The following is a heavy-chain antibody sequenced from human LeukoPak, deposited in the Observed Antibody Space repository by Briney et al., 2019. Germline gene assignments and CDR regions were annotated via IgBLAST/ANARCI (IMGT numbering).Heavy chain of an antibody. D-gene: IGHD2-15*01. V-gene: IGHV3-23*01. CDR2: ISGSGGGT. CDR1: GFTFSNYA. CDR3: AKGTAAYCSGGTCYPLDY. J-gene: IGHJ4*02. Sequence: PGGSLRLSCAASGFTFSNYAMSWVREAPGKGLERASAISGSGGGTFYPDAVKGRFTISRDNSKNTLYLQRNSLRAEDTAVYYCAKGTAAYCSGGTCYPLDYWGQGTLVTVSS.